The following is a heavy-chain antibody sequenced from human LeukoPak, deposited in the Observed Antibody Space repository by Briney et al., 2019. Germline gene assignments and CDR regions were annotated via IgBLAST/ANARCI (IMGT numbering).Heavy chain of an antibody. J-gene: IGHJ5*02. CDR3: AKSYTTNLSQWFDP. V-gene: IGHV3-30*04. Sequence: PGGSLRLTCAASRITFSSYAMHWVRQAPGTGLERVAAISYDGSNKSSADSVKGRFTISRDNSKSTLYLQMNSLRADDTSVYYCAKSYTTNLSQWFDPWGQGTLVSVSS. CDR1: RITFSSYA. D-gene: IGHD3-16*01. CDR2: ISYDGSNK.